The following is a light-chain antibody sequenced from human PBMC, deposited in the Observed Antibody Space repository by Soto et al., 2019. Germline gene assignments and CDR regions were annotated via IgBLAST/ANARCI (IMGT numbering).Light chain of an antibody. V-gene: IGLV2-23*01. J-gene: IGLJ2*01. CDR2: DGN. CDR3: CSYAGDSADVV. CDR1: SSDVGSYKL. Sequence: QSVLTQPASVSGSPGQSITISCTGTSSDVGSYKLVSWYQQHPDKAPKLIIYDGNKRPSGVSNRFSGSKSGDTASLTISGLQAEDEADYYCCSYAGDSADVVFGGGTKLTVL.